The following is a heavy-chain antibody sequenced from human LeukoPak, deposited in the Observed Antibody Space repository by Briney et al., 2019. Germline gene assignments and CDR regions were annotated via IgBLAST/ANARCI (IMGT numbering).Heavy chain of an antibody. CDR1: GDSVSSDSTA. D-gene: IGHD6-6*01. CDR2: TYYGSKWYN. V-gene: IGHV6-1*01. CDR3: ARGKAARGFDS. Sequence: SQTLPLTCAISGDSVSSDSTAWNWIRQSPSGGLEWLGRTYYGSKWYNDYAVSVKSRATVTPDTSKNQFSLHLSSVTPEDTAMYYCARGKAARGFDSWGQGTLVTVSS. J-gene: IGHJ4*02.